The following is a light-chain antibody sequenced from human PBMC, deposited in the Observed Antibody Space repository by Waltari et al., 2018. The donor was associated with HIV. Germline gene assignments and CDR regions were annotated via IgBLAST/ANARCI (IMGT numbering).Light chain of an antibody. Sequence: QTVVTQDPSLTVSPGGTVTFTCASSTGAVTSGYYPNWFQQKPGQAPRALIYSTNNKHSWTPARFSGFLFGGKAALTLSRAQPEDEAEYFCLLYYGGVWVFGGGTELTVL. CDR2: STN. CDR3: LLYYGGVWV. CDR1: TGAVTSGYY. J-gene: IGLJ3*02. V-gene: IGLV7-43*01.